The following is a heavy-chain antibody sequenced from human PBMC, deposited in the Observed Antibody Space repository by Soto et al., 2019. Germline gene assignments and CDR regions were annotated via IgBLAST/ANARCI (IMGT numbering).Heavy chain of an antibody. J-gene: IGHJ3*02. V-gene: IGHV4-34*01. CDR1: GGSFSGYY. D-gene: IGHD5-12*01. Sequence: QVQLQQWGAGLLKPSETLSLTCAVYGGSFSGYYWSWIRQPPGKGLEWIGEINHSGSTNYNPSLKSRVNISVDTSKNQFSLKLSSVTAADTAVYYCARGGVATTYDAFDIWGQGTMVTVSS. CDR2: INHSGST. CDR3: ARGGVATTYDAFDI.